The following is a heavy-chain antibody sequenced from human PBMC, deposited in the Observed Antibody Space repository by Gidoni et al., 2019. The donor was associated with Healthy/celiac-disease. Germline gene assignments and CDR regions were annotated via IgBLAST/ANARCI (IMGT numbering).Heavy chain of an antibody. V-gene: IGHV3-49*05. Sequence: EVQLVESGGGLVKPGRSLRLSCTASGFTFGDYAMRWFSQAPGKGLGWVGFIRSKAYGGTTEYAASVKGRFTISRDDSKSIAYLQMNSLKTEDTAVYYCTRVSPYCTGGVCSNWFDPWGQGTLVTVSS. D-gene: IGHD2-8*02. CDR1: GFTFGDYA. CDR3: TRVSPYCTGGVCSNWFDP. CDR2: IRSKAYGGTT. J-gene: IGHJ5*02.